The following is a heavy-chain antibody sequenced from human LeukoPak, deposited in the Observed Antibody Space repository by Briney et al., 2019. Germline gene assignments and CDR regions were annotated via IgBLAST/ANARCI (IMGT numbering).Heavy chain of an antibody. Sequence: SETLSLTCTVSGGSISSYYWSWIRQPPGKGLEWIGYIYYSGSTNYNPSLKSRVTISVDTSKNQFSLKLSSVTAADTAAYYCARGDYVWGSYLRYDYWGQGTLVTVSS. V-gene: IGHV4-59*12. CDR2: IYYSGST. J-gene: IGHJ4*02. CDR3: ARGDYVWGSYLRYDY. CDR1: GGSISSYY. D-gene: IGHD3-16*02.